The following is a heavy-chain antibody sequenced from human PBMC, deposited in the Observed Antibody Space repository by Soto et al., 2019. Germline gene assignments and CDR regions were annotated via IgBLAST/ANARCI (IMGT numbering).Heavy chain of an antibody. J-gene: IGHJ6*02. D-gene: IGHD4-17*01. CDR2: ISSSSSTI. V-gene: IGHV3-48*01. CDR3: ASPNGDSRYYYYGMDV. CDR1: GFTFSSYS. Sequence: PGGSLRLSCAASGFTFSSYSMNWVRQAPGKGLEWVSYISSSSSTIYYADSVKGRFTISRDNAKNSLYLQMNSLRAEDTAVYYCASPNGDSRYYYYGMDVWGQGTTVTVSS.